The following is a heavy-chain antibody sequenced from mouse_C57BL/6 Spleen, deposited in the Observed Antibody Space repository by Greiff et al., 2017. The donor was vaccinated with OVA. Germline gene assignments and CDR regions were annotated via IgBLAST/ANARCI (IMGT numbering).Heavy chain of an antibody. CDR2: IDPSDSYT. J-gene: IGHJ2*01. Sequence: QVQLQQPGAELVKPGASVKLSCKASGYTFTSYWMQWVKQRPGQGLEWIGEIDPSDSYTNYNHKFKGKATLTVDTSSSTAYMQLSSLTSEDSAVYYCARWGGSSAFDYWGQGTTLTVSS. D-gene: IGHD1-1*01. V-gene: IGHV1-50*01. CDR3: ARWGGSSAFDY. CDR1: GYTFTSYW.